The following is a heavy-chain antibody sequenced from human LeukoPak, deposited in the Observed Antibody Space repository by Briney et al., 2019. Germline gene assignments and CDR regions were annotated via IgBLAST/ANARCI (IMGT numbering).Heavy chain of an antibody. J-gene: IGHJ4*02. V-gene: IGHV3-23*01. CDR2: ITASGGNT. Sequence: GGSLRLSCAASGFTFSSYAMGWVRQAPGKGLEWVSAITASGGNTYYADSVKGRFTITRDNSKNTLYLQVNSLRAEDTAVYYCAKGNGYSYGRYYFDYWGQGTLVTVSS. D-gene: IGHD5-18*01. CDR3: AKGNGYSYGRYYFDY. CDR1: GFTFSSYA.